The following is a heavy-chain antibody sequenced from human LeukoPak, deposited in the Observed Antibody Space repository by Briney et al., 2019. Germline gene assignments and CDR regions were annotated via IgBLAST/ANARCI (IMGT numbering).Heavy chain of an antibody. Sequence: SETLSLTCAVSGYSISSGYYWGWIRQPPGKGLEWIGSIYHSGSTYYNPSLKSRVTISVDTSKNQFSLKLSSVTAADTAVYYCARQCSGYADWFDPWGQGTLVTVSS. J-gene: IGHJ5*02. CDR3: ARQCSGYADWFDP. CDR1: GYSISSGYY. D-gene: IGHD5-12*01. V-gene: IGHV4-38-2*01. CDR2: IYHSGST.